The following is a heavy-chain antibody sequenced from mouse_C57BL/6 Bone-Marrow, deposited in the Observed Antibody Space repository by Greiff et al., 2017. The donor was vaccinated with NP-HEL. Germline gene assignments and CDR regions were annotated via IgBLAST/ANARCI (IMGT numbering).Heavy chain of an antibody. CDR1: GYTFTSYW. CDR3: ARRRRQLRFAY. Sequence: VKLQQPGAELVKPGASVKLSCKASGYTFTSYWMHWVKQRPGQGLEWIGMIHPNSGSTNYNEKFKSKATLTVDKSSSTAYMQLSSLTSEDSAVYYCARRRRQLRFAYWGQGTLVTVSA. V-gene: IGHV1-64*01. CDR2: IHPNSGST. D-gene: IGHD3-2*02. J-gene: IGHJ3*01.